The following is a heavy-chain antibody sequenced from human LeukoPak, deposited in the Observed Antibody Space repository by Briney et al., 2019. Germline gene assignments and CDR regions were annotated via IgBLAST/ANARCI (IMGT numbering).Heavy chain of an antibody. D-gene: IGHD3-10*01. V-gene: IGHV1-69*01. CDR2: IIPILDTA. Sequence: GSSVKVSCKASGGTFSSYAISWVRQAPGLGLEWMGGIIPILDTANYAQKFQGRVTITADESTSTAYMELSSLRSEDTAVYYCARRGALLWFGRNQPFDYWGQGTLVTVSS. CDR1: GGTFSSYA. CDR3: ARRGALLWFGRNQPFDY. J-gene: IGHJ4*02.